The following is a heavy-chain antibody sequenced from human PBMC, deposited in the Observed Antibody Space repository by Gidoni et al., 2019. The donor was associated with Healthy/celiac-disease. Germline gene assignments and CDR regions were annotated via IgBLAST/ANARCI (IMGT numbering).Heavy chain of an antibody. Sequence: EVQLVESGGGLVKPGGSLRLCGVASGFTFSSYSMKWVRQAPGKGLEWFSSISSSSSYIYYADSVKGRFTISSDNAKNSLYLQMNSLGAEDTAVYYCAFDIVLTIWGQGTMVTVSS. V-gene: IGHV3-21*01. CDR3: AFDIVLTI. CDR2: ISSSSSYI. CDR1: GFTFSSYS. J-gene: IGHJ3*02. D-gene: IGHD2-8*01.